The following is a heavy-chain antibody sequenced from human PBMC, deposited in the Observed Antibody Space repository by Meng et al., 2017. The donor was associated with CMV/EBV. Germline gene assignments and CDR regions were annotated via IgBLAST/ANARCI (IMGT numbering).Heavy chain of an antibody. CDR2: INWNGGST. V-gene: IGHV3-20*01. J-gene: IGHJ3*02. D-gene: IGHD1-26*01. Sequence: GESLKISCAASGFTFDDYGMSWVRQAPGKGLEWVSGINWNGGSTGYADSVKGRFTISRDNAKNSLYLQMNSLRAEDTALYHCARVGYSGSYYDDAFDIWGQGTVVTVSS. CDR1: GFTFDDYG. CDR3: ARVGYSGSYYDDAFDI.